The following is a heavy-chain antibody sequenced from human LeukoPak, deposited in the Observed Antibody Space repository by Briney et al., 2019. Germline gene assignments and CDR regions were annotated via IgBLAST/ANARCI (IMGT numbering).Heavy chain of an antibody. D-gene: IGHD4-17*01. J-gene: IGHJ3*02. Sequence: PGGSLRLSCAASGFTFSSYWMSWVRQAPGKGLEWVANIKQDGSEQYYVESVKGRFTISRDNAKNSLYLQMTSLRAEDTAVYYCATTPDPWGVYGDYAGAFDIWGQGTMVTVSS. CDR2: IKQDGSEQ. CDR3: ATTPDPWGVYGDYAGAFDI. CDR1: GFTFSSYW. V-gene: IGHV3-7*01.